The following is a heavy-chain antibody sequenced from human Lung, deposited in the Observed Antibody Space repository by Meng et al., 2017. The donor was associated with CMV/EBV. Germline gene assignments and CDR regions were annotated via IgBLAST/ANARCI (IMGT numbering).Heavy chain of an antibody. CDR2: INHSGST. CDR1: GRSFSGYY. CDR3: ARARVVPAYYYGMDV. D-gene: IGHD2-2*01. Sequence: LSXAVYGRSFSGYYWSWIRQPPGKGLEWIGEINHSGSTNYNPSLKSRVTISVDTSKNQFSLKLSSVTAADTAVYYCARARVVPAYYYGMDVWGQGTXVTVSS. J-gene: IGHJ6*02. V-gene: IGHV4-34*01.